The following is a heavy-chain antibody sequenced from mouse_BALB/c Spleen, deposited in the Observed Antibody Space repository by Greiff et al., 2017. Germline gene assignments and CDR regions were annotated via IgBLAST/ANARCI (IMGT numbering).Heavy chain of an antibody. CDR3: ARDDGNYWFAY. Sequence: EVQLHQSGPELVKPGASVKIPCKASGYTFTDYNMDWVKQSHGKSLEWIGDINPNNGGTIYNQKFKGKATLTVDKSSSTAYMELRSLTSEDTAVYYCARDDGNYWFAYWGQGTLVTVSA. CDR1: GYTFTDYN. CDR2: INPNNGGT. V-gene: IGHV1-18*01. D-gene: IGHD2-3*01. J-gene: IGHJ3*01.